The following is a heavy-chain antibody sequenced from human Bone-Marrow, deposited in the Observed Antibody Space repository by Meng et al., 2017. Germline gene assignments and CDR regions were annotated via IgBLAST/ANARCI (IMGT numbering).Heavy chain of an antibody. CDR2: VYHRGDT. V-gene: IGHV4-4*02. D-gene: IGHD1-7*01. Sequence: QVQLQESVPGLGKPSGTLSLTCTVSGDSISSDIWWSWVRQPPGKGLEWIGEVYHRGDTNYNPSLKSRVDISVDKSKNQFYLSLFSVTAADTAVYYCGRDQGRELINHWGQGTLVTVSS. CDR3: GRDQGRELINH. J-gene: IGHJ4*02. CDR1: GDSISSDIW.